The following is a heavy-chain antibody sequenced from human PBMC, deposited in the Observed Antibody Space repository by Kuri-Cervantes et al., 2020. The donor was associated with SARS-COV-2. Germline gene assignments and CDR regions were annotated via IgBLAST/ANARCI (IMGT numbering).Heavy chain of an antibody. CDR1: GGSISSSNW. J-gene: IGHJ4*02. V-gene: IGHV4-4*02. D-gene: IGHD4-17*01. CDR2: IYHSGST. Sequence: SCAVSGGSISSSNWWSWVRQPPGKGLEWIGEIYHSGSTNYNPSLKSRVTISVDKSKNQFSLKLSSVTVADTAVYHCARATSTVIRYYFDYWGQGTLVTVSS. CDR3: ARATSTVIRYYFDY.